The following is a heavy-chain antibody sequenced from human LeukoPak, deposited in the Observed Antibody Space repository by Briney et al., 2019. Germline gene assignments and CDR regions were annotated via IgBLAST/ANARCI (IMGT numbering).Heavy chain of an antibody. D-gene: IGHD3-10*01. CDR3: ARMSMIRGVYYFDY. J-gene: IGHJ4*02. Sequence: SETLSLTCTVSGGSISSGSYYWSWIRQPAGKGLEWIGRIYTSGSTNYNPSHKSRVTILVDTSKNQFSLKLSSVTAADPAVYYCARMSMIRGVYYFDYWGQGTLVTVSS. CDR1: GGSISSGSYY. V-gene: IGHV4-61*02. CDR2: IYTSGST.